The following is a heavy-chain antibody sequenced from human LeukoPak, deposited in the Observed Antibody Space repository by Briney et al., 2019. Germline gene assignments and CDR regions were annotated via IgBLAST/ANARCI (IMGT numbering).Heavy chain of an antibody. J-gene: IGHJ4*02. CDR1: GYTFTSYY. Sequence: ASVKVSRKASGYTFTSYYMHWVRQAPGQGLEWMGIINPSGGSTSYAQKFQGRVTMTRDTSTSTVYMELSSLRSEDTAVHYCASSFRQYHYFDYWGQGTLVTVSS. D-gene: IGHD2-2*01. V-gene: IGHV1-46*01. CDR3: ASSFRQYHYFDY. CDR2: INPSGGST.